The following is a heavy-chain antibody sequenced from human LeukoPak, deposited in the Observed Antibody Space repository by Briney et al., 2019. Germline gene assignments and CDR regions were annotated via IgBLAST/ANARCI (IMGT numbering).Heavy chain of an antibody. V-gene: IGHV1-2*02. CDR3: SRDLFGSGSYYPHWFDP. D-gene: IGHD3-10*01. CDR2: INPNSGDT. J-gene: IGHJ5*02. Sequence: GASVKVPCKASGYTFTGYYMHWVRQAPGQGLEWMGWINPNSGDTNYAQKFQGRVTMTRDTSISTAYMELSRLRSDDTAMYYCSRDLFGSGSYYPHWFDPWGQGTLVTVSS. CDR1: GYTFTGYY.